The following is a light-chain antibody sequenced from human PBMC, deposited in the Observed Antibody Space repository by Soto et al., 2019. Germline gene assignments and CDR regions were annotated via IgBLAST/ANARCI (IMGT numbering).Light chain of an antibody. J-gene: IGKJ4*01. CDR3: QQRSDWPLT. CDR1: QSVSRY. Sequence: IVLSQSPAILSLSPGQRSTLSCRASQSVSRYLTWYQLKPVQAPRLLIYGASIRATDIPARYSGSGSGTDFTLTISSLEPEDFEVYYCQQRSDWPLTFGGGTKVDIK. CDR2: GAS. V-gene: IGKV3-11*01.